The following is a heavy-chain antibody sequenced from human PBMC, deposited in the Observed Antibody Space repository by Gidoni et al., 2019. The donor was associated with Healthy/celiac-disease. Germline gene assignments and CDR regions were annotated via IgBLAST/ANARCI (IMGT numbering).Heavy chain of an antibody. Sequence: QITLKESGPTLVKPTQTLTLTCTFSGFSLSTSGVGVGWIRQPPGKALEWLALIYWDDDKRYSPSLKSRLTITKDTSKNQVVLTMTNMDPVDTATYYCAHSLGPLATLLWFGEPRGYFDYWGQGTLVTVSS. CDR2: IYWDDDK. CDR1: GFSLSTSGVG. D-gene: IGHD3-10*01. J-gene: IGHJ4*02. CDR3: AHSLGPLATLLWFGEPRGYFDY. V-gene: IGHV2-5*02.